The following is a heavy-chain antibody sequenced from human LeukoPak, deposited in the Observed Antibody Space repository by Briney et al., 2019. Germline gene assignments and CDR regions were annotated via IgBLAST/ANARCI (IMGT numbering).Heavy chain of an antibody. V-gene: IGHV3-30-3*01. D-gene: IGHD2-15*01. CDR2: ISNDGTNK. CDR1: GFTFSSYA. CDR3: ARLDIVVVP. Sequence: GRSLRLSCAASGFTFSSYAMHWVRQAPGKGLEWVAVISNDGTNKYLADSVKGRFTISRDNSKNTLYLQMNSLRAEDTAVYYCARLDIVVVPRGQGTLVTVSS. J-gene: IGHJ4*02.